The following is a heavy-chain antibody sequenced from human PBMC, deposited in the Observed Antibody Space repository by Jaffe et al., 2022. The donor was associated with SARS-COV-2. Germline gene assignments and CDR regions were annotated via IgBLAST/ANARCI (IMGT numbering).Heavy chain of an antibody. V-gene: IGHV3-9*01. D-gene: IGHD3-22*01. CDR2: ISWNSGSI. J-gene: IGHJ3*02. Sequence: EVQLVESGGGLVQPGRSLRLSCAASGFTFDDYAMHWVRQAPGKGLEWVSGISWNSGSIGYADSVKGRFTISRDNAKNSLYLQMNSLRAEDTALYYCAKDIPSEGYDSSGYYLGDAFDIWGQGTMVTVSS. CDR3: AKDIPSEGYDSSGYYLGDAFDI. CDR1: GFTFDDYA.